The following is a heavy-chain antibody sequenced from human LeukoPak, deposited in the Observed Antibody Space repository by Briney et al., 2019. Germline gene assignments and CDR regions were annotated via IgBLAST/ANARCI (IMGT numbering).Heavy chain of an antibody. D-gene: IGHD2-15*01. CDR3: ARHFMCSGGSCYPRPWTWFDP. J-gene: IGHJ5*02. V-gene: IGHV4-39*01. Sequence: PSETLSLTCTVSGGSISSSSYYWGWIRQPPGKGLEWIGSIYYSGSTYYNPSLKSRVTISVDTSKNQFSLKLSSVTAADTAVYYCARHFMCSGGSCYPRPWTWFDPWGQGTLVTVSS. CDR1: GGSISSSSYY. CDR2: IYYSGST.